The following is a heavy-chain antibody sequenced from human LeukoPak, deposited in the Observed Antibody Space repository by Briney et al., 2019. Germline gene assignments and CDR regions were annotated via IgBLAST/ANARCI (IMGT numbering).Heavy chain of an antibody. Sequence: PSETLSLTCTVSGGSISSYYWSWIRQPPGKGLEWIGYIYYSGSTNYNPSLKSRVTISVDTSKNQFSLKLSSVTAADTAVYYCARHPPGYGDAMTYLQHWGQGTLVTVSS. V-gene: IGHV4-59*08. D-gene: IGHD4-17*01. J-gene: IGHJ1*01. CDR3: ARHPPGYGDAMTYLQH. CDR2: IYYSGST. CDR1: GGSISSYY.